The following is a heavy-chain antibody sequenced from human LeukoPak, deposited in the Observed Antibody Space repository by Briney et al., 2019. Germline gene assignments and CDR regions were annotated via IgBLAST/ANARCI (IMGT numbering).Heavy chain of an antibody. CDR3: AKEGGTYCGGDCYPFHYMDV. CDR1: GFTFSSYA. Sequence: PGGSLRLSCAASGFTFSSYAMSWVRQAPGKGLEWVSVISGSGDSTYYADSMKGRFTISRDNSKNTLYLQMNSLRAEDTAVYYCAKEGGTYCGGDCYPFHYMDVWGKGTTVTISS. D-gene: IGHD2-21*02. J-gene: IGHJ6*03. V-gene: IGHV3-23*01. CDR2: ISGSGDST.